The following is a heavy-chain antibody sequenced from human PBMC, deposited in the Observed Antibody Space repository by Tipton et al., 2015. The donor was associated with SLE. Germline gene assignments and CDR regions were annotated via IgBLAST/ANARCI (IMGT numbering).Heavy chain of an antibody. J-gene: IGHJ4*02. V-gene: IGHV4-38-2*02. CDR2: IYHSGST. CDR1: GYSISSDYY. D-gene: IGHD1-1*01. CDR3: ARAGRAWNLFDY. Sequence: TLSLTCTVSGYSISSDYYWGRIRQPPGKGLEWIGSIYHSGSTHYNPSLKSRVSISVDTSKNQFSLKLSSVTAADTAVYYCARAGRAWNLFDYWGQGTLVTVSS.